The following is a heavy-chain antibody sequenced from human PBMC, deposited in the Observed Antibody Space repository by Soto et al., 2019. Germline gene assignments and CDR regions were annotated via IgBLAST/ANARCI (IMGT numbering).Heavy chain of an antibody. CDR1: GFTFSSYS. J-gene: IGHJ5*02. V-gene: IGHV3-48*02. Sequence: EVLLVESGGGLVQPGGSLRLSCAASGFTFSSYSMNWGRQAPGKGLEWVSYISSSSSTIYYADSVKGRFTISRDNAKNSLYLQMNSLRDEDTAVYYCARERAVGIAVALNWFDPWGQGTLVTVSS. D-gene: IGHD6-19*01. CDR2: ISSSSSTI. CDR3: ARERAVGIAVALNWFDP.